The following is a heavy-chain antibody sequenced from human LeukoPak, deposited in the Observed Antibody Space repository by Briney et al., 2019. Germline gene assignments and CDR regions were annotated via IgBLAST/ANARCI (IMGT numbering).Heavy chain of an antibody. D-gene: IGHD2/OR15-2a*01. CDR1: GFTFSSYS. V-gene: IGHV3-48*04. J-gene: IGHJ3*02. Sequence: GGSLRLSCAASGFTFSSYSMNWVRQAPGKGLKWVSYISSSSSTIYYADSVKGRFTISRDNAKNSLYLQMNSLRAEDTAVYYCARPPSPFLPGPANAFDIWGQGTMVTVSS. CDR3: ARPPSPFLPGPANAFDI. CDR2: ISSSSSTI.